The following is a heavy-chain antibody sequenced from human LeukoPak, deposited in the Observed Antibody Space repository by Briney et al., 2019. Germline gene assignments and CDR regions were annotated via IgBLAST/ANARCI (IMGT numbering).Heavy chain of an antibody. D-gene: IGHD6-13*01. Sequence: PGRSLRLSCAASGFTFDDYAMHWVRQAPGKGLEWVSGISWNSGSIGYADSVKGRFTISRDNAKNSLYLQMNSLRAEDTALYYCAKDSLEEAAGTGWFDPWGQGTLVTVSS. CDR2: ISWNSGSI. V-gene: IGHV3-9*01. J-gene: IGHJ5*02. CDR3: AKDSLEEAAGTGWFDP. CDR1: GFTFDDYA.